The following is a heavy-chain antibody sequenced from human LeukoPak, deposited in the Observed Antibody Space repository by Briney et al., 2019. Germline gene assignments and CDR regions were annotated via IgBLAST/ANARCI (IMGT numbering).Heavy chain of an antibody. CDR2: ISGSGGST. CDR3: AEVTGITGTTGSFDY. V-gene: IGHV3-23*01. Sequence: GGSLRLSCAASGFTFSSYAMSWVRQAPGKGLEWVSAISGSGGSTYYADSVKGRFTISRDNSKNTLYLQMNSLRAEDTAVYYCAEVTGITGTTGSFDYWGQGTLVTVSS. CDR1: GFTFSSYA. J-gene: IGHJ4*02. D-gene: IGHD1-20*01.